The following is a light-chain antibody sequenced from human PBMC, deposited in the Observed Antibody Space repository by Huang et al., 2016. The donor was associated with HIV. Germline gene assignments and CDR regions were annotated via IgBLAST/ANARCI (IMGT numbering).Light chain of an antibody. J-gene: IGKJ2*01. CDR3: QQYNNWPPGYT. CDR1: QRVRSD. Sequence: EIVMTQSPATLSVSPGERATLSCRASQRVRSDLAWYQQKPGQAPRPLIYGASTRATGIPTMFSGSGSGTEFTLTISSLQSEDFAIYYCQQYNNWPPGYTFGQGTKLEIK. CDR2: GAS. V-gene: IGKV3-15*01.